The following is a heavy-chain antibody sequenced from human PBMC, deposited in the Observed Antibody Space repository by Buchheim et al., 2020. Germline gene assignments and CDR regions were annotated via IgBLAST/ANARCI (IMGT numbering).Heavy chain of an antibody. J-gene: IGHJ4*02. D-gene: IGHD5-18*01. CDR1: GGSISSGDYY. V-gene: IGHV4-30-4*01. Sequence: QVQLQESGPGLVKPSQPLSLTCTVSGGSISSGDYYWSWILQPPGKGLEWIGYIYYSGSTYYNPSLKSRFSISIDTSKNPFTLKLTTVTVADTAVYYCAGRGYNYGEFDCWGQGTL. CDR3: AGRGYNYGEFDC. CDR2: IYYSGST.